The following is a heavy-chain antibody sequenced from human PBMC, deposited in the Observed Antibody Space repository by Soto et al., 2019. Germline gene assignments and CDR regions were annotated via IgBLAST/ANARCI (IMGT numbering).Heavy chain of an antibody. Sequence: PSETLSLTCTVSGGSISSGGYYWSWIRQHPGKGLEWIGYIYYSGSTYYNPSLKSRVTISVDTSKNQFSLKLSSVTAADTAVYYCARVRVYCSSTSCYGTYFDYWGQGTLVTVSS. J-gene: IGHJ4*02. D-gene: IGHD2-2*01. CDR2: IYYSGST. CDR3: ARVRVYCSSTSCYGTYFDY. CDR1: GGSISSGGYY. V-gene: IGHV4-31*03.